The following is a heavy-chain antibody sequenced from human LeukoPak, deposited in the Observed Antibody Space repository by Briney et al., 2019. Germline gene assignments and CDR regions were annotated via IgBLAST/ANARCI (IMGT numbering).Heavy chain of an antibody. J-gene: IGHJ4*02. CDR1: GFTFSSYA. Sequence: GRSLRLSCAASGFTFSSYAMHWVRQAPGKGLEWVSYISSSGSTIYYADSVKGRFTISRDNAKNSLYLQMNSLRAEDTAVYYCARDVPYSSSTFDYWGQGTLVTVSS. CDR3: ARDVPYSSSTFDY. V-gene: IGHV3-48*04. CDR2: ISSSGSTI. D-gene: IGHD6-6*01.